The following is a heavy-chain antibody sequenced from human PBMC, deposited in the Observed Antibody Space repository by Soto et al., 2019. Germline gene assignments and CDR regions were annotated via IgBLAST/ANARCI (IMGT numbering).Heavy chain of an antibody. V-gene: IGHV3-30*18. CDR2: ISYDGSNK. D-gene: IGHD3-22*01. Sequence: PGGSLRLSCAASGFTFSSYGMHWVRQAPGKGLEWVAVISYDGSNKYYADSVKGRFTISRDNSKNTLYLQMNSLRAEDTAVYYCAKDVRITMIVVPQGYGMDVWGQVTTATVSS. CDR1: GFTFSSYG. CDR3: AKDVRITMIVVPQGYGMDV. J-gene: IGHJ6*02.